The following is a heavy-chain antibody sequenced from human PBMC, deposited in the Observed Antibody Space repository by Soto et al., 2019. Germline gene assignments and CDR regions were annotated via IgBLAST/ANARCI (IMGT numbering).Heavy chain of an antibody. Sequence: GGSLRLSCAASGLTFTNYAMTWVRQAPGKGLEWVSISSGSGSGGSTNYADSVKGRFTISRDNSKNTLYLQMNSLRVEDTAVYYCAKDRDDYRNYVFDYWGQGTLVTVSS. CDR2: SSGSGSGGST. CDR3: AKDRDDYRNYVFDY. CDR1: GLTFTNYA. V-gene: IGHV3-23*01. D-gene: IGHD4-4*01. J-gene: IGHJ4*02.